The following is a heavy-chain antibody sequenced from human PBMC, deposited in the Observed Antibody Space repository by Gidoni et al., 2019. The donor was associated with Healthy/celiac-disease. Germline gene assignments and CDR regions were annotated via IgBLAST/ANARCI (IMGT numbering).Heavy chain of an antibody. D-gene: IGHD3-22*01. CDR3: ARDERRREFTDDSSGYSHDY. Sequence: QVQLVQSGAEVKKPGASVKVSCKASGYTLTSYGISWVRQAPGQGLEWMGWISAYNGNTNYAQKLQGRVTMTTDTSTSTAYMELRSLRSDDTAVYYCARDERRREFTDDSSGYSHDYWGQGTLVTVSS. V-gene: IGHV1-18*04. CDR1: GYTLTSYG. J-gene: IGHJ4*02. CDR2: ISAYNGNT.